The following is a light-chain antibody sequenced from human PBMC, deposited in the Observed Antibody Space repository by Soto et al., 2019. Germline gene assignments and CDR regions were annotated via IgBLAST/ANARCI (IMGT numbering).Light chain of an antibody. V-gene: IGKV1-39*01. CDR2: AAS. CDR1: QSISSY. CDR3: QQSYSTPCT. J-gene: IGKJ1*01. Sequence: DIQMTQSPSSLSASVGDRVTITCRASQSISSYLNWYQQKPGKAPKLLIYAASSLQSGVPSRFCGSGSGTDFTLTISSLQPEDFGTYHCQQSYSTPCTFGQETKVDI.